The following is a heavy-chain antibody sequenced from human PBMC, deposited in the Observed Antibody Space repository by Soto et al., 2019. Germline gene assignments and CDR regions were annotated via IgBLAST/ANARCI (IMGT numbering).Heavy chain of an antibody. V-gene: IGHV4-59*08. CDR1: GGSISSYY. CDR2: IYYSGST. Sequence: SETLSLTCTVSGGSISSYYWSWIRQPPGKGLEWIGYIYYSGSTNYNPSLKSRVTISVDTSKNQFSLKLSSVTAADTALYYCARYCSSTSCYGGYYYYYYMDVWGKGTTVTV. CDR3: ARYCSSTSCYGGYYYYYYMDV. J-gene: IGHJ6*03. D-gene: IGHD2-2*01.